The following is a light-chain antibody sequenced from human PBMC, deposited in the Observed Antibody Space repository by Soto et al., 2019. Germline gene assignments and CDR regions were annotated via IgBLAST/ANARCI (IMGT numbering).Light chain of an antibody. CDR1: SSNVGGNP. V-gene: IGLV1-44*01. Sequence: QSVLTQPPSASGTPGQRVTISCSGSSSNVGGNPVNWYQHVPTTAPKLLIYTNTQRPSGVPDRFSGSKSGTSASLAISGLQSEEEADYYCASWDDSMNGPVFGTGTKVTV. CDR2: TNT. CDR3: ASWDDSMNGPV. J-gene: IGLJ1*01.